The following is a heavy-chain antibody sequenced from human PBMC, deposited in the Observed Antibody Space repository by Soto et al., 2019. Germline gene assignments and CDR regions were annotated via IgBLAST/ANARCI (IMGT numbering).Heavy chain of an antibody. V-gene: IGHV3-23*01. Sequence: PCGTLRLSCIAYGFTFRNYAMAWVRQAPGEDLEWLSAIGTSGTPTLYADSLKRRFSISRDDSRNTVSLQMNSLGVDTTATYYCRRILRCSRRDALDSWGQGTRVTVSS. CDR3: RRILRCSRRDALDS. D-gene: IGHD4-17*01. CDR1: GFTFRNYA. J-gene: IGHJ6*02. CDR2: IGTSGTPT.